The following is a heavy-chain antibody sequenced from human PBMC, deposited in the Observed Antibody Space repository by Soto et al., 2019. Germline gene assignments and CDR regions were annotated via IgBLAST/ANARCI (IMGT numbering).Heavy chain of an antibody. D-gene: IGHD3-9*01. J-gene: IGHJ4*02. CDR1: GYSFTNYW. Sequence: RGESLKISCQGSGYSFTNYWIGWVRQMPGKGLEWMGIIYPGNSDTSYSPSFQGQVTCSADKSISTAYLQWSSLKASDTAIYYCARERYTTGYTYFFDYWGQGTLVTVSS. CDR2: IYPGNSDT. CDR3: ARERYTTGYTYFFDY. V-gene: IGHV5-51*01.